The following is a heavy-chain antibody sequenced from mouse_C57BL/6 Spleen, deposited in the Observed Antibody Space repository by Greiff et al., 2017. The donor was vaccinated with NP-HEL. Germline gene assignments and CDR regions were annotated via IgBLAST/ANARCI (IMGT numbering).Heavy chain of an antibody. V-gene: IGHV1-7*01. CDR3: ARSRFYYDYDYAMDY. CDR1: GYTFTRYW. J-gene: IGHJ4*01. CDR2: INPSSGYP. Sequence: VQLQPSGAELAKPGASVKLSCKASGYTFTRYWMHWVKQRPGQGLEWLGYINPSSGYPKYNQKFKDKATLPADKSSSTAYMQLSILTYEDSAVYYCARSRFYYDYDYAMDYWGQGTSVTVSS. D-gene: IGHD2-4*01.